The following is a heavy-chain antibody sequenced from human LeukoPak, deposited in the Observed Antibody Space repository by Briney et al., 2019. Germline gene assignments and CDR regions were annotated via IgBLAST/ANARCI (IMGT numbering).Heavy chain of an antibody. J-gene: IGHJ5*02. D-gene: IGHD6-19*01. CDR1: GFTFSSYA. V-gene: IGHV3-23*01. Sequence: GGSLRLSCAASGFTFSSYAISWFRPAPGRGLDGVSAISGSGGSTYYADSVKGRFTISRDNSKNTLYLQMNSLRAEGTAVYYCAKAYSSGCPGRWFDPWGQGTLVTVFS. CDR2: ISGSGGST. CDR3: AKAYSSGCPGRWFDP.